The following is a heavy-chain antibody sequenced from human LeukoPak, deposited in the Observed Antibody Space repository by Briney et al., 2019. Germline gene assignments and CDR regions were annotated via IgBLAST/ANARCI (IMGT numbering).Heavy chain of an antibody. V-gene: IGHV4-34*01. Sequence: SETLSLTCAVYGGSFSGYYWSWIRQPPGKGLEWIGEINHSGSTNYNPSLKSRVTISVDTSKNQFSLKRSSVTAADTAVYYCARFPPNSGSYRYGMDVWGQGTTVTVSS. D-gene: IGHD1-26*01. CDR2: INHSGST. CDR3: ARFPPNSGSYRYGMDV. J-gene: IGHJ6*02. CDR1: GGSFSGYY.